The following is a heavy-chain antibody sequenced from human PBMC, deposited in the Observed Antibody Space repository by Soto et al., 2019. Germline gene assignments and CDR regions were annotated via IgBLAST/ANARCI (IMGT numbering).Heavy chain of an antibody. CDR3: AGMPYYYYGMDV. J-gene: IGHJ6*02. V-gene: IGHV3-21*01. CDR2: ISSSGTYI. D-gene: IGHD2-2*01. CDR1: GFTFSRYT. Sequence: GGSLRLFCAAAGFTFSRYTMNWVRQAPGKGLEWVSSISSSGTYIYYADSVKGRFTISRDNAKNSLYLQMKSLRAEDTAVYYCAGMPYYYYGMDVWGQGTTVTVSS.